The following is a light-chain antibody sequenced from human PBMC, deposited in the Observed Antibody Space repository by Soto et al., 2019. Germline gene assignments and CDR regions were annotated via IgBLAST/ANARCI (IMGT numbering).Light chain of an antibody. V-gene: IGKV3-11*01. Sequence: EIVSTQSPGTLSLSPVERATLSCRTSQSVSNNYLAWYQQKPGQAPRLLIYDASKRATGIPARFSGSGFGTDFTLTISSLEPEDAAVYYCQQRSNWPPITVGQGTRLEIK. CDR3: QQRSNWPPIT. CDR2: DAS. CDR1: QSVSNNY. J-gene: IGKJ5*01.